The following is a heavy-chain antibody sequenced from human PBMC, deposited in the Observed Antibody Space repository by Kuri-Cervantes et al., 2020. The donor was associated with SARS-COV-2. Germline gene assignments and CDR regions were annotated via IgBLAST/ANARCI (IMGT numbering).Heavy chain of an antibody. Sequence: GESLRLSCAASGITVNSNYMSWVRQAPGKGLEWVSIIYTGGDTYYADSVKGRFTIARDISKNTLYLQLNSLKNEDTAVYYCARVTVTMIVGGYWFDLWGQGTLVTVSS. CDR3: ARVTVTMIVGGYWFDL. CDR1: GITVNSNY. D-gene: IGHD3-22*01. CDR2: IYTGGDT. V-gene: IGHV3-53*01. J-gene: IGHJ5*02.